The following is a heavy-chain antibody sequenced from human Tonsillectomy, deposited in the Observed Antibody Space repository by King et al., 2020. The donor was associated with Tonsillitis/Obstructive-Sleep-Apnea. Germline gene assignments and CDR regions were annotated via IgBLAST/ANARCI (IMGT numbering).Heavy chain of an antibody. CDR2: ISGGAHST. CDR1: GFAFSSYA. V-gene: IGHV3-23*04. J-gene: IGHJ3*02. D-gene: IGHD2-2*01. Sequence: VQLVESGGGLVQPGGSLRLSCAASGFAFSSYAMNWVRQAPGKGLEWVSVISGGAHSTYYADSVKGRFTISRDNSKNTVYMQMNSLRAEDTAVYYCAKGLRRVVVAPDAFDIWGQGTVVTVSS. CDR3: AKGLRRVVVAPDAFDI.